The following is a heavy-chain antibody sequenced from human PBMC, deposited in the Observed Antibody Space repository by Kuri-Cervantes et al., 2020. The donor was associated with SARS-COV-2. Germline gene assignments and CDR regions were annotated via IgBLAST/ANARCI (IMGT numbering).Heavy chain of an antibody. V-gene: IGHV1-18*04. J-gene: IGHJ6*03. Sequence: ASVKVSCKASGYTFTSYGISWVRQAPGQGLEWMGWISAYNGNTNYAQKLQGRVTMTTDTSTSTAYMELSSLRSEDTAVYYCARGGSSSSLILDYYMDVWGKGTTVTVSS. D-gene: IGHD2-2*01. CDR3: ARGGSSSSLILDYYMDV. CDR1: GYTFTSYG. CDR2: ISAYNGNT.